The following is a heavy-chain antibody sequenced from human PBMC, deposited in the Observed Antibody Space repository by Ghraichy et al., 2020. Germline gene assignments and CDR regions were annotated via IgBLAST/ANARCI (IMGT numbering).Heavy chain of an antibody. CDR2: IYTSGST. Sequence: SQTLSLTCTVSGGSISSYYWSWIRQPPGKGLEWIGYIYTSGSTNYNPSLKSRVTISVDTSKNQFSLKLSSVTAADTAVYYCARHGHFPWSGYYRNYYGMDVWGQGTTVTVSS. CDR3: ARHGHFPWSGYYRNYYGMDV. D-gene: IGHD3-3*01. J-gene: IGHJ6*02. V-gene: IGHV4-4*09. CDR1: GGSISSYY.